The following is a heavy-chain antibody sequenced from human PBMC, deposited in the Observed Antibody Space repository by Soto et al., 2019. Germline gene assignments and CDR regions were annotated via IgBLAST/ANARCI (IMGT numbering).Heavy chain of an antibody. CDR1: GFTFSSYA. J-gene: IGHJ4*02. Sequence: PGGSLRLSCAASGFTFSSYAMSWVRQAPGKGLEWVSAISGSGGSTYYADSVEGRFTISRDNSKNTLYLQMNSLRAEDTAVYYCAKSEGVGGYSYGYYFDYWGQGTLVTVPQ. V-gene: IGHV3-23*01. D-gene: IGHD5-18*01. CDR3: AKSEGVGGYSYGYYFDY. CDR2: ISGSGGST.